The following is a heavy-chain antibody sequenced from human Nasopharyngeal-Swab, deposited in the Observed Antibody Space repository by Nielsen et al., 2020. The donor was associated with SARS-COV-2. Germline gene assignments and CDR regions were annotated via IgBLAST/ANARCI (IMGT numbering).Heavy chain of an antibody. CDR1: GYTFTSYA. CDR2: INAGNGNT. CDR3: ARSGVITFGGVYYFDY. J-gene: IGHJ4*02. V-gene: IGHV1-3*01. Sequence: ASVKVSCKASGYTFTSYAMHWVRQAPGQRLEWMGWINAGNGNTKYSQKFQGRVTITRDTSASTAYMKLSSLRSEDTAVYYCARSGVITFGGVYYFDYWGQGTLVTVSS. D-gene: IGHD3-16*01.